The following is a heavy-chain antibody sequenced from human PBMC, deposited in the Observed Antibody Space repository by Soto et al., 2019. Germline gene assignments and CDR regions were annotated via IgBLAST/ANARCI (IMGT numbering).Heavy chain of an antibody. CDR2: IYYSGST. CDR1: GGSISSGGYY. CDR3: AGLVWQQLGGWFDP. V-gene: IGHV4-31*03. J-gene: IGHJ5*02. D-gene: IGHD6-13*01. Sequence: PSETLSLTCTVSGGSISSGGYYWSWIRQHPGKGLEWIGYIYYSGSTYYNPSLKSRVTISVDTSKNQFSLKLSSVTAADTAVYYCAGLVWQQLGGWFDPWGQGTLVTVSS.